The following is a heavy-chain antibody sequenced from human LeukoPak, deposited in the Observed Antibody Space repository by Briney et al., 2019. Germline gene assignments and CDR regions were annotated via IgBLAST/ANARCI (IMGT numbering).Heavy chain of an antibody. CDR3: ARRYCSSISCNPYFFDY. J-gene: IGHJ4*02. D-gene: IGHD2-2*01. CDR1: GYRFTSYW. V-gene: IGHV5-51*01. CDR2: ISPGDSDA. Sequence: GESLKISCKGSGYRFTSYWITWVRQMPGKGLEWMGIISPGDSDARYSPSFQGQVTISADKSISTAYLQWSSLKASDTAIYYCARRYCSSISCNPYFFDYWGQGTLVTVSS.